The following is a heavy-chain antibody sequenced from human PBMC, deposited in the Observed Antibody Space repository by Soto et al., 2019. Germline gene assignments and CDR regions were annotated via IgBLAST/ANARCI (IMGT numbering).Heavy chain of an antibody. CDR3: ARGWFGPDV. D-gene: IGHD3-10*01. CDR2: IDNAGTGS. CDR1: GFTLSGRS. Sequence: EVQLVESGGGLVQPGGSLRLSCAASGFTLSGRSMHWVRQAPGKGLVWVSGIDNAGTGSTYADSVTGRFTSSRDNGKTMLYLKLNSLRVEATAVYYCARGWFGPDVWGKGTRVSVSS. J-gene: IGHJ6*04. V-gene: IGHV3-74*01.